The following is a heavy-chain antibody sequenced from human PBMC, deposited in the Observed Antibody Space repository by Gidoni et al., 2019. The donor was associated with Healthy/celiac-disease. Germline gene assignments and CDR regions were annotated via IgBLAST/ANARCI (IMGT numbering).Heavy chain of an antibody. V-gene: IGHV1-58*01. CDR3: AAESTVTTHYYYAMDV. J-gene: IGHJ6*02. Sequence: QMQLVQSGPEVKKPGTSVKVSCKASGFTFTSSAVQWVRQARGQRLEWIGWIVVGSGNTNYAQKFQQRVIITRDMSTSTAYMELSSLRSEDTAVYYCAAESTVTTHYYYAMDVWGQGTTVTVSS. CDR2: IVVGSGNT. D-gene: IGHD4-4*01. CDR1: GFTFTSSA.